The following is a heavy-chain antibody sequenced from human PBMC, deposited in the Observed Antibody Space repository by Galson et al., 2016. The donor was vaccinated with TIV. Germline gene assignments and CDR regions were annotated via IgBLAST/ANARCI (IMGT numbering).Heavy chain of an antibody. Sequence: TLSLTCTVSGGSISSGNYYWSWIRQSAGKGLEWIGRIYARGNSDYNPSLRSRDTISADTSKNQFSLRLSSVTAIYTAVYYCARERLGSGYHITRDAFDIWGQGTLVTVSS. CDR1: GGSISSGNYY. CDR2: IYARGNS. D-gene: IGHD3-3*01. CDR3: ARERLGSGYHITRDAFDI. V-gene: IGHV4-61*02. J-gene: IGHJ3*02.